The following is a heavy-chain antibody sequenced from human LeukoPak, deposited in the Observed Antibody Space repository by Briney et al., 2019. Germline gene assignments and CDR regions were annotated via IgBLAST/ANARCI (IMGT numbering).Heavy chain of an antibody. Sequence: SVKVSCKASGGTFSSYAISWVRQAPGQGLEWMGGIIPIFGTANYAQKFQGRVTITADESTSTAYMELSSLRSEDTAVYYCARRKQLWLGIFDYWGQGTLVTVSS. CDR2: IIPIFGTA. J-gene: IGHJ4*02. D-gene: IGHD5-18*01. V-gene: IGHV1-69*01. CDR1: GGTFSSYA. CDR3: ARRKQLWLGIFDY.